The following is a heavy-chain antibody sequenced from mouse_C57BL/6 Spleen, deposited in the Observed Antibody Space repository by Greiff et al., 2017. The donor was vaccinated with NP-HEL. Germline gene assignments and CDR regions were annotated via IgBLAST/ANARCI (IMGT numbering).Heavy chain of an antibody. V-gene: IGHV1-59*01. Sequence: QVQLPQPGAELVRPGTSVKLSCKASGYTFTSYWMHWVKQRPGQGLEWIGVIDPSDSYTNYNQKFKGKATLTVDTSSSTAYMQLSSLTSEDSAVYYCARGTVANFDYWGQGTTLTVSS. CDR1: GYTFTSYW. D-gene: IGHD1-1*01. CDR3: ARGTVANFDY. J-gene: IGHJ2*01. CDR2: IDPSDSYT.